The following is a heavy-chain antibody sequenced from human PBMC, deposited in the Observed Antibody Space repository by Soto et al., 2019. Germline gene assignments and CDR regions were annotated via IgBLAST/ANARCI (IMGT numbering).Heavy chain of an antibody. CDR2: IIPILGIA. Sequence: QVQLVQSGAEVKKPGSSVKVSCKASGGTFSSYTISWVRQAPGQGLEWMGRIIPILGIANYAQKFQGRVTITADKSTRTACMERSSLRSEDTAVYYCARETPPYCGGDCYSDYWGQGTLVTVSS. CDR1: GGTFSSYT. J-gene: IGHJ4*02. D-gene: IGHD2-21*02. V-gene: IGHV1-69*08. CDR3: ARETPPYCGGDCYSDY.